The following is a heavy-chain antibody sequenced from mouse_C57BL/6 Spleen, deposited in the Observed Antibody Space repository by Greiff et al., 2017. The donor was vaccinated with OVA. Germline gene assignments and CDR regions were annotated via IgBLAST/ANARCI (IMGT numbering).Heavy chain of an antibody. Sequence: QVQLKESGAELVKPGASVKMSCKASGYTFTTYPIEWMKQNHGKSLEWIGNFHPYNDDTKYNEKFKGKATLTVEKSSSTVYLELSRLTSDDSAVYYCARNDGYYDYFDYWGQGTTLTVSS. D-gene: IGHD2-3*01. CDR2: FHPYNDDT. CDR3: ARNDGYYDYFDY. V-gene: IGHV1-47*01. J-gene: IGHJ2*01. CDR1: GYTFTTYP.